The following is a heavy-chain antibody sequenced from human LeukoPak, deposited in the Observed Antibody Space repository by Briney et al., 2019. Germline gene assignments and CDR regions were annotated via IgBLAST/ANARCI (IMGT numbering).Heavy chain of an antibody. CDR1: GFTFSSYA. Sequence: PGGSLRLSCSASGFTFSSYAMHWVRQAPGKGLEWISYISTSGSTIFYADSVKGRFTISRDNAKNSLYLQMNSLRAEDAAVYYCASQKIYYGSGSYFNFDYWGQGTLVTVSS. D-gene: IGHD3-10*01. J-gene: IGHJ4*02. CDR2: ISTSGSTI. CDR3: ASQKIYYGSGSYFNFDY. V-gene: IGHV3-48*04.